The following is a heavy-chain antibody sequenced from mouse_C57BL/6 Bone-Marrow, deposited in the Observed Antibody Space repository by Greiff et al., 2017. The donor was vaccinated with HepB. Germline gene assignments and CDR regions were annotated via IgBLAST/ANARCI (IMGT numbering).Heavy chain of an antibody. V-gene: IGHV1-15*01. Sequence: QVQLKESGAELVRPGASVTLSCKASGYTFTDYEMHWVKQTPVHGLEWIGAIDPETGGTAYNQKFKGKAILTADKSSSTAYMELRSLTSEDSAVYYCTRHDGYCYFDVWGTGTTVTVSS. CDR2: IDPETGGT. J-gene: IGHJ1*03. CDR1: GYTFTDYE. CDR3: TRHDGYCYFDV. D-gene: IGHD2-3*01.